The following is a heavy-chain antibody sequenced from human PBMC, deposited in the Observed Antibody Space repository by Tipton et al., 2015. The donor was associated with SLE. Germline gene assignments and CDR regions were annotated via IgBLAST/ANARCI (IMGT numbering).Heavy chain of an antibody. V-gene: IGHV4-61*02. Sequence: TLSLTCTVSGASISSGAYYWSWTRQPAGRGLEWIGRTYLSGTTNYNASLESRVTTSIDTSKDQFSLKLSSVTAADTAVYYCARGGGDGNSVWGQGTLVTVSS. CDR2: TYLSGTT. CDR1: GASISSGAYY. D-gene: IGHD5-24*01. CDR3: ARGGGDGNSV. J-gene: IGHJ4*02.